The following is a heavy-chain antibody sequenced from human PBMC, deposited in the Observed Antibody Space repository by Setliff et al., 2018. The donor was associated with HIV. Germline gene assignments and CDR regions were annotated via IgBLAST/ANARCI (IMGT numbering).Heavy chain of an antibody. CDR3: ARDDYMLYSYYYGMDV. V-gene: IGHV3-7*01. Sequence: LRLSCAASGFTFSSYWMSWVRQAPGKGLEWVANIKQDGSEKYYVDSVKGRFTISRDNAKNSLYLQMNSLRAEDTAVYYCARDDYMLYSYYYGMDVWGQGTTVTVSS. CDR1: GFTFSSYW. J-gene: IGHJ6*02. D-gene: IGHD4-4*01. CDR2: IKQDGSEK.